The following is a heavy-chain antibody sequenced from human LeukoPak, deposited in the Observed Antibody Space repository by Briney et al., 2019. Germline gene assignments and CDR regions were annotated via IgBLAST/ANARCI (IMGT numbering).Heavy chain of an antibody. CDR3: ARDQDRGYDFSFDY. CDR2: INTNTGDP. Sequence: ASVKVSCKASGDIFTTYALNWVRQAPGQGLEWMGWINTNTGDPTYAQGFTGRFVFSLDTSVNTAYLQISSLKAEDTAVYYCARDQDRGYDFSFDYWGQGSLVTVSS. CDR1: GDIFTTYA. J-gene: IGHJ4*02. V-gene: IGHV7-4-1*02. D-gene: IGHD5-12*01.